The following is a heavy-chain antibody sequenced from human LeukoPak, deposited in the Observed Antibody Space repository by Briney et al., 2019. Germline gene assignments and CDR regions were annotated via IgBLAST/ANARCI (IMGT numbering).Heavy chain of an antibody. Sequence: SETLSLTCTVSGGSISSSSYYWGWIRQPPGKGLEWIGSIYYSGSTYYNPSLKSRVTISVDTSKNQFSLKLSSVTAADTAVYYCARDNDAYDSSGYYPHFDYWGQGTLVTVSS. CDR3: ARDNDAYDSSGYYPHFDY. J-gene: IGHJ4*02. D-gene: IGHD3-22*01. CDR1: GGSISSSSYY. V-gene: IGHV4-39*07. CDR2: IYYSGST.